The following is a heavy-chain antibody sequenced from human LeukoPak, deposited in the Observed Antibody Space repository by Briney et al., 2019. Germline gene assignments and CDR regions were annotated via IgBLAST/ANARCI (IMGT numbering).Heavy chain of an antibody. CDR3: TRGGSYFEK. V-gene: IGHV3-48*02. CDR2: ITSSSSSI. J-gene: IGHJ4*02. D-gene: IGHD3-10*01. CDR1: GYDFKRYS. Sequence: GRSLRLSCVGSGYDFKRYSMNWVQQAPGEWLEWISYITSSSSSIFYAASVRGRFTISRDNAMNSMYLQMNSLRDEDTAVYYCTRGGSYFEKWGQGSLVTVTS.